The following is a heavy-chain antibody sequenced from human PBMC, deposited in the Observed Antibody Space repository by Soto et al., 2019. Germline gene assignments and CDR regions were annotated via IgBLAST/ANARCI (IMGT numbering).Heavy chain of an antibody. CDR3: AREDSGYDRAFDI. CDR1: GGTFSSYT. Sequence: ASVKVSCKASGGTFSSYTISWVRQAPGQGLEWMGRIIPILGIANYAQKFQGRVTITADKSTSTAYMELSSLRSEDTAVYYCAREDSGYDRAFDIWGQGTMVTVSS. V-gene: IGHV1-69*04. CDR2: IIPILGIA. D-gene: IGHD5-12*01. J-gene: IGHJ3*02.